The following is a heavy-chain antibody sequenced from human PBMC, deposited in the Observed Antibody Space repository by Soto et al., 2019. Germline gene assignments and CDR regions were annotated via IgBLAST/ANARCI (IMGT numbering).Heavy chain of an antibody. Sequence: ESLKISCKGSGYSLTSYWISWVRQMPGKGLEWMGRIDPSDSYTNYSPSFQGHVTISADKSISTAYLQWSSLKASDTAMYYCARRIVVVPATTYYYGMDVWGQGTTVTVSS. CDR1: GYSLTSYW. J-gene: IGHJ6*02. V-gene: IGHV5-10-1*01. CDR2: IDPSDSYT. D-gene: IGHD2-2*01. CDR3: ARRIVVVPATTYYYGMDV.